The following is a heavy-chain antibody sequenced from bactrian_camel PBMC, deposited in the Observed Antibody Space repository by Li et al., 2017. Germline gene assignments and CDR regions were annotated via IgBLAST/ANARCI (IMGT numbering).Heavy chain of an antibody. CDR2: IYSSGRNT. Sequence: HVQLVESGGELVQPGGSLRLSCAASGFVFSNYWLYWVRQAPGKGLDWVSGIYSSGRNTYYADSVKGRFTISRDNAKNTLWLLMNSLKPEDTAMYYCALESRGGAYCDLAYPYNRWGQGTQVTVS. CDR3: ALESRGGAYCDLAYPYNR. CDR1: GFVFSNYW. J-gene: IGHJ4*01. D-gene: IGHD2*01. V-gene: IGHV3S6*01.